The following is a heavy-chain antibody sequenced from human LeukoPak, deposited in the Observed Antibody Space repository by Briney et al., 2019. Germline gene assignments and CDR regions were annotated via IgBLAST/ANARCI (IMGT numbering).Heavy chain of an antibody. CDR1: GFTFNSYA. D-gene: IGHD6-19*01. CDR2: ISYDGNNK. Sequence: GGSLRLSCTVSGFTFNSYAIHWVRQAPGKGLEWVAVISYDGNNKYYADSVRGRFTISRDNSKDTLYLQMNSLRAEDTAVYYCARGFSPYTNGWYAGYWGQGTLVTVSS. J-gene: IGHJ4*02. CDR3: ARGFSPYTNGWYAGY. V-gene: IGHV3-30-3*01.